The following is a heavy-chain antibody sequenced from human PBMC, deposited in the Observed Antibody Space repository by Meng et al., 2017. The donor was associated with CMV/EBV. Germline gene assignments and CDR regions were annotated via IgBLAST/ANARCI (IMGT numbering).Heavy chain of an antibody. CDR3: ARQMRDDSSGWYAFDY. D-gene: IGHD6-19*01. J-gene: IGHJ4*02. V-gene: IGHV5-51*01. Sequence: GGPLRLSCKGSGYSFTSYWIGWVRQMPGKGLEWMGIIYPGDSDTRYSPSFQGQVTISADKSISTAYLQWSSLKASDTAMYYCARQMRDDSSGWYAFDYWGQGTLVTVSS. CDR2: IYPGDSDT. CDR1: GYSFTSYW.